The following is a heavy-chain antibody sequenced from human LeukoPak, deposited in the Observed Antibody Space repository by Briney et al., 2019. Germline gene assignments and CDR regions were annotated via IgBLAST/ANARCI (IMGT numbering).Heavy chain of an antibody. Sequence: GRSLRLSCAASGFTFSSYAMHWVRQAPGKGLEWVAVISDDGSNKYYADSVKGRFTISRDKSKNTLHLQMNSLRVEDTAVYYCAKDRTAGYDGLVDYWGQGTLVTVSS. V-gene: IGHV3-30-3*01. CDR1: GFTFSSYA. CDR2: ISDDGSNK. D-gene: IGHD5-12*01. CDR3: AKDRTAGYDGLVDY. J-gene: IGHJ4*02.